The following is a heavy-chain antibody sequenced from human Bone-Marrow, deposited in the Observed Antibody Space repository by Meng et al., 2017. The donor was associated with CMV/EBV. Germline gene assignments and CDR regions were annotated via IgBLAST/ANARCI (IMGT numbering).Heavy chain of an antibody. D-gene: IGHD2-2*01. CDR1: GYTFTSYG. CDR2: IIPIFGTA. V-gene: IGHV1-69*05. J-gene: IGHJ6*02. Sequence: SVKVSCKASGYTFTSYGISWVRQAPGQGLEWMGGIIPIFGTANYAQKFQGRVTITTDESTSTAYMELSSLRSEDTAGYYCARENCSSTSCYYGMDVWGQGTTVTVSS. CDR3: ARENCSSTSCYYGMDV.